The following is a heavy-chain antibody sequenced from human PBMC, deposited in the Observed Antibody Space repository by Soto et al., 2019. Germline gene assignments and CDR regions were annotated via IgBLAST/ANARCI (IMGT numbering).Heavy chain of an antibody. V-gene: IGHV3-33*01. CDR2: IWYDGSNK. CDR3: ARDRVGAADY. CDR1: GFTFSSYG. D-gene: IGHD1-26*01. J-gene: IGHJ4*02. Sequence: QVQLVESGGGVVQPGRSLRLSCAASGFTFSSYGMHWVRQAPGKGLEWVAVIWYDGSNKYYADSVKVLFTISRDNSKNTLYLQMNSLRAEDTAVYYCARDRVGAADYWGQGTLVTVSS.